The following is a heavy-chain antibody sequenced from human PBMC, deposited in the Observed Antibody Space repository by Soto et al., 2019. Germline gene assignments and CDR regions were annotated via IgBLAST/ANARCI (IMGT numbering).Heavy chain of an antibody. CDR3: SRDICGRTAGCAS. CDR2: IKQDGSEK. J-gene: IGHJ4*02. Sequence: EVQLVESGGGLVQPGGSLRLSCAASGFTFSSYWMSWVRQAPGKGLEWVANIKQDGSEKWYVDSVKGRITISRDNAKNSLYLQMESLRVEDTAIYYCSRDICGRTAGCASWCQGTLVIVSS. CDR1: GFTFSSYW. V-gene: IGHV3-7*04. D-gene: IGHD6-19*01.